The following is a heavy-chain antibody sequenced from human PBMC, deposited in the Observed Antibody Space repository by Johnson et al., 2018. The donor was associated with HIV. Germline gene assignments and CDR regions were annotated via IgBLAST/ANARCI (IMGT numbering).Heavy chain of an antibody. CDR3: AKATAGYHGSGSYYNDAFDV. V-gene: IGHV3-11*01. J-gene: IGHJ3*01. CDR1: GFTFSDYY. CDR2: ISSSGSTI. Sequence: VQLVESGGGLVKPGGSLRLSCAASGFTFSDYYMSWIRQAPGKGLEWVSYISSSGSTIYYADSVKGRFTISRDNSKNTVYLQMNSLRDDDTAVYYCAKATAGYHGSGSYYNDAFDVWGQGTMVTVSS. D-gene: IGHD3-10*01.